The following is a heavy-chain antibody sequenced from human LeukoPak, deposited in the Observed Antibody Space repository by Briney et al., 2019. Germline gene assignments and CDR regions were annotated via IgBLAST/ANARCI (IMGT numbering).Heavy chain of an antibody. D-gene: IGHD5-12*01. CDR3: ARDQGVDGVDL. V-gene: IGHV3-21*01. J-gene: IGHJ5*02. CDR2: ISSSNSYI. CDR1: GFTFSGYS. Sequence: GGSLRLSCAASGFTFSGYSMNWVRQAPGKGLEWVSSISSSNSYIYYADSVKGRFTVSRDNAKNSLYLQMNSLRAEDTDVYDCARDQGVDGVDLWGQGTLVTVSS.